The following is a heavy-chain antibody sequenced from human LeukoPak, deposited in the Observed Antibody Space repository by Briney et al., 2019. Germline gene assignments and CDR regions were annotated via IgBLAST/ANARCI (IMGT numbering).Heavy chain of an antibody. Sequence: ASVKVSCKASGGTFSSYAISWVRQAPGQGLEWMGGIIPIFGTANYAQKFQGRVTITADESTSTAYMELSSLRSEDTAVYYCARGRYYYDSSGPENFDYWAREPWSPSPQ. CDR1: GGTFSSYA. J-gene: IGHJ4*02. V-gene: IGHV1-69*13. CDR3: ARGRYYYDSSGPENFDY. D-gene: IGHD3-22*01. CDR2: IIPIFGTA.